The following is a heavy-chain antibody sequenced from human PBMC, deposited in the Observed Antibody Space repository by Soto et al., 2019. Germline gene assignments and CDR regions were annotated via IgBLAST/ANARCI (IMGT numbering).Heavy chain of an antibody. CDR3: ARDRGEITGTTTYYYYGMDV. V-gene: IGHV4-30-4*01. CDR2: IYYSGST. Sequence: SETLSLTCTVSGGSISSGDYYWSWIRQPPGKGLEWIGYIYYSGSTYYNPSLKSRVTISVDTSKNQFSLKLSSVTAADTAVYYCARDRGEITGTTTYYYYGMDVWGQGTTVTVSS. D-gene: IGHD1-7*01. CDR1: GGSISSGDYY. J-gene: IGHJ6*02.